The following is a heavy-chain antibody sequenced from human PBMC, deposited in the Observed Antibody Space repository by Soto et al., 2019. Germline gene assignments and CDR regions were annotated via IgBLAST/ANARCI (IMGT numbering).Heavy chain of an antibody. CDR3: AKDDRGRITIFGVVISQ. CDR1: GFTFSSYA. CDR2: ISGSGGST. D-gene: IGHD3-3*01. V-gene: IGHV3-23*01. Sequence: EVQLLESGGGLVQPGGSLRLSCAASGFTFSSYAMSWVRQAPGKGLEWVSAISGSGGSTYYADSVKGRFTISRDNSKNTLYLQMNRLRAEDTAVYYWAKDDRGRITIFGVVISQWGQGTLVTVSS. J-gene: IGHJ4*02.